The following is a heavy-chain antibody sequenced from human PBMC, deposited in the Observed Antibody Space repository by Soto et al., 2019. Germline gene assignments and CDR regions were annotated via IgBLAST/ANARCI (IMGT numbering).Heavy chain of an antibody. CDR3: AKTYGWYYYFDY. Sequence: GGSLRLSCAASGFTFSSYGMHWVRQAPGKGLEWVAVISYDGSNKYYADSVKGRFTISRDNSKNTLYLQMNSLRAEDTAVYYCAKTYGWYYYFDYWGQGTLVTVSS. CDR2: ISYDGSNK. CDR1: GFTFSSYG. D-gene: IGHD6-19*01. J-gene: IGHJ4*02. V-gene: IGHV3-30*18.